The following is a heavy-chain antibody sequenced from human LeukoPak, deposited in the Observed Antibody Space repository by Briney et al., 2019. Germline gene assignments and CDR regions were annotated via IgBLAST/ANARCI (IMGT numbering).Heavy chain of an antibody. CDR2: FDPEDGET. CDR3: ARVGKYRLLFGGWFDP. CDR1: GYTLTELS. Sequence: GASVKVSCKVSGYTLTELSMHWLRQAPGKGLEWMGGFDPEDGETIYAQKFQGRVTMTEDTSTDTAYMELSSLRSEDTAVYYCARVGKYRLLFGGWFDPWGQGTLVTVSS. V-gene: IGHV1-24*01. J-gene: IGHJ5*02. D-gene: IGHD2-2*01.